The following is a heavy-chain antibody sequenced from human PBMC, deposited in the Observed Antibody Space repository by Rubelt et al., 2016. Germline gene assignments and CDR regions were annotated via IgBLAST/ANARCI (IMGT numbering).Heavy chain of an antibody. V-gene: IGHV4-31*03. CDR1: GGSVSSGGVQ. J-gene: IGHJ5*02. Sequence: QLQLQQWGAGLLKPSQTLSLTCTVSGGSVSSGGVQWTWIRQYPGEGLEWIGYIYFSGETVYNESLKSRLSLSIDPSKNPFSLKLNSVTAADTAVYYCAREFAAGRRGFDPCGQGARVTVSS. CDR3: AREFAAGRRGFDP. CDR2: IYFSGET. D-gene: IGHD6-13*01.